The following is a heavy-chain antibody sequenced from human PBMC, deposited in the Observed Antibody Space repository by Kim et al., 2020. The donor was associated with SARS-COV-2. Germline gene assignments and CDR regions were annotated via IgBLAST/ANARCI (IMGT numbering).Heavy chain of an antibody. D-gene: IGHD6-13*01. CDR1: GYSISSGYY. CDR2: IYHSGST. CDR3: AREGMETAAAGTNFDY. J-gene: IGHJ4*01. Sequence: SETLSLTCTVSGYSISSGYYWGWIRQPPGKGLEWIGSIYHSGSTYYNPSLKSRVTISVDTSKNQFSLKLSSVTAADTAVYYCAREGMETAAAGTNFDYWG. V-gene: IGHV4-38-2*02.